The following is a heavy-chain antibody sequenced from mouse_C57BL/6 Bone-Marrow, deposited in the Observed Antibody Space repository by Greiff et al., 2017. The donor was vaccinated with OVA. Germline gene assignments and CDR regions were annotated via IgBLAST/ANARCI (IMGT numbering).Heavy chain of an antibody. CDR2: IDPSDGYT. V-gene: IGHV1-69*01. CDR1: GYTFTSYW. Sequence: QVQLQQPGAELVMPGASVKLSCTASGYTFTSYWMHWVKQRPGQGLEWIGEIDPSDGYTNYNQKFKGKSTLTVDKSASTAYMQLSSLTSEDSAVYYCARNPDYYVSSYGWFAYWGQGTLVTVSA. CDR3: ARNPDYYVSSYGWFAY. J-gene: IGHJ3*01. D-gene: IGHD1-1*01.